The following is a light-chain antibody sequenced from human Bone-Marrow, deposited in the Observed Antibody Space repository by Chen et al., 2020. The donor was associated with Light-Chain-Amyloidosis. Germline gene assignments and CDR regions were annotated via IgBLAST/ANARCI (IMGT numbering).Light chain of an antibody. V-gene: IGLV6-57*01. Sequence: NFMLTQPHSVSESPGKTVIISCTRSSGSIATNYVQWYQQRPGSSPTTVIYEDDQRPSGVPDRFSGSIDRSSNSASLPISELKTEDEADCYRQSYQGSSQGVFGGGTKLTVL. CDR1: SGSIATNY. CDR3: QSYQGSSQGV. J-gene: IGLJ3*02. CDR2: EDD.